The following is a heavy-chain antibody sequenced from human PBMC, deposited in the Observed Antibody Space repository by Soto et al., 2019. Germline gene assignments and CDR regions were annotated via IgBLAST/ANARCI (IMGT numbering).Heavy chain of an antibody. CDR3: AHRAMNFWYFEL. V-gene: IGHV2-5*02. CDR2: IYWDDDQ. D-gene: IGHD2-2*01. Sequence: QITLKESGPTLVKPTQTLTLTCTFSGFSLSTSGVSVGWIRQPPGKALEWLALIYWDDDQRYSPSVRNRVTISRDTSKNQVVLTMTDMDPVDTGTYYCAHRAMNFWYFELWGRGTLVTVSS. J-gene: IGHJ2*01. CDR1: GFSLSTSGVS.